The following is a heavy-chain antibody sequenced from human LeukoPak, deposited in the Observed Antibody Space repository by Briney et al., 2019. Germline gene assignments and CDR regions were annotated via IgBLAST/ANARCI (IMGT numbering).Heavy chain of an antibody. CDR2: IWYDGSQK. Sequence: TGGSLRLSCAASGFTFSRYGMHWVRQAPGKGLEWVAVIWYDGSQKYYVDSVKGRFTISRDNSKKTLYLQMNSLRAADTAVYYCARDFRGRPREDSYFDYWGQGTLVTVSS. J-gene: IGHJ4*02. V-gene: IGHV3-33*01. CDR3: ARDFRGRPREDSYFDY. CDR1: GFTFSRYG. D-gene: IGHD1-26*01.